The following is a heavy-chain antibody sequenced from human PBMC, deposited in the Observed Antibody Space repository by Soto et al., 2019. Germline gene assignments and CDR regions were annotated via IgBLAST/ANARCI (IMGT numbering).Heavy chain of an antibody. CDR1: GDSITSSSYF. V-gene: IGHV4-39*01. CDR3: ARHLGEGYFDY. Sequence: QLQLQESGPGLVKPSETLSLTCTVSGDSITSSSYFWGWVGQPPGKGLEWIGSIYYSGSTYNNPSLKSRVTIFVDTSKNHFSLKLSSVTAADTAVYYCARHLGEGYFDYWGQGTLVTVSS. CDR2: IYYSGST. J-gene: IGHJ4*02.